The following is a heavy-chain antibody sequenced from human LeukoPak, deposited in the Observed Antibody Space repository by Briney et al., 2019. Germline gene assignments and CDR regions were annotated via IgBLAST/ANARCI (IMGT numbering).Heavy chain of an antibody. J-gene: IGHJ4*02. CDR3: AKGSEQWELYDY. Sequence: GGSLRLSCAASGLTFSSHWMHWVRQAPGKGLEWVSAIVGNGVTFYTDSVKGRFTISRDNAKNTLYLQMNSLRADDTAIYYCAKGSEQWELYDYWGQGTLVTVSS. CDR2: IVGNGVT. V-gene: IGHV3-23*01. D-gene: IGHD1-26*01. CDR1: GLTFSSHW.